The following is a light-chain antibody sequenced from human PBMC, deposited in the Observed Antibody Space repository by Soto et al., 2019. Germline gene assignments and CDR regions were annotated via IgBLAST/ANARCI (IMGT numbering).Light chain of an antibody. J-gene: IGKJ5*01. Sequence: DPQSPPSTSCLSASVVYIFPLTGNSSQNINHYLNWYQQNPGIDPKLLIYDSSNLEAGVPSRFRGSGSGTDFTLTISRLQPEDIATYYCKQYENPPNVGKGKRLAIK. CDR1: QNINHY. CDR2: DSS. V-gene: IGKV1-33*01. CDR3: KQYENPPN.